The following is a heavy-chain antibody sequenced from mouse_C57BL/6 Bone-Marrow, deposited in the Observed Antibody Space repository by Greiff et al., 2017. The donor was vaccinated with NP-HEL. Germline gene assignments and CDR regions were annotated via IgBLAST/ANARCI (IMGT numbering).Heavy chain of an antibody. V-gene: IGHV1-39*01. D-gene: IGHD1-1*01. CDR1: GYSFTDYN. CDR2: INPNYGTT. CDR3: ASYYYGSSYVAIDY. J-gene: IGHJ4*01. Sequence: VQLQQSGPELVKPGASVKISCKASGYSFTDYNMNWVKQSNGKSLEWIGVINPNYGTTIYKQKFQGKATLTVDQSSSTAYMQLNSLTSEDSAVYYCASYYYGSSYVAIDYWGQGTSVTVSS.